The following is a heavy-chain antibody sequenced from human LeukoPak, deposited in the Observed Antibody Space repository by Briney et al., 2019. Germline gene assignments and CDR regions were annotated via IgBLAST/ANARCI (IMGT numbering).Heavy chain of an antibody. Sequence: SETLSLTCTVSGGSISSYYLSWIRQPPRKGLEWIGYIYYSGSTNYDPSLKSRVTISVDTSKNQFSLKLSSVTAADTAVYYCARDLGGSRWLQHQGFDYWGQGTLVTVSS. D-gene: IGHD5-24*01. CDR1: GGSISSYY. V-gene: IGHV4-59*12. J-gene: IGHJ4*02. CDR3: ARDLGGSRWLQHQGFDY. CDR2: IYYSGST.